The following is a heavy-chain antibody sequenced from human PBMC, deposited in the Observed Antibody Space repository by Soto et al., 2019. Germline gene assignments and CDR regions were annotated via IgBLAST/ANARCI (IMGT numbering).Heavy chain of an antibody. CDR2: ISWNSRSI. V-gene: IGHV3-9*01. CDR3: AKDIGLVLSFYFDY. CDR1: GFTFDDYA. Sequence: EVQLVESGGGLVQPGRSLRLSCAASGFTFDDYAMHWVRQAPGKGLEWVSGISWNSRSIGSADSVKGRSNISRDIAKISLYLLMNSLTAEDTAMYYCAKDIGLVLSFYFDYWGQGILVTVSS. D-gene: IGHD6-19*01. J-gene: IGHJ4*02.